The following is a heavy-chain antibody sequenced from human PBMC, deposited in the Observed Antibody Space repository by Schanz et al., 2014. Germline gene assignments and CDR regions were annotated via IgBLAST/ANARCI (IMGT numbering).Heavy chain of an antibody. J-gene: IGHJ4*02. V-gene: IGHV3-21*01. CDR1: GFIFSSYG. Sequence: EVQLVESGGGVVQPGRSLRLSCAASGFIFSSYGLHWVRQAPGKGLEWVSSISGRSSHIYYADSVKGRFSISRDNAKNSLFLQMNRLRAEDTALYYCAIIGVMVAVAGTRADYWGQGTLVTVSS. CDR2: ISGRSSHI. D-gene: IGHD6-19*01. CDR3: AIIGVMVAVAGTRADY.